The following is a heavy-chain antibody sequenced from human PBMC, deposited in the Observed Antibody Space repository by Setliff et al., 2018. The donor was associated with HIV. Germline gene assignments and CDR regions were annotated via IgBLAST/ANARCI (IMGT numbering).Heavy chain of an antibody. Sequence: SETLFLTCTVSGGSMNSDSYSWTWLRQPAGKGPELIGHIYVGGSVIYNPSLASRVTISMVPSKNQFSLDLSSVTAAGTAKYYCARAKTIGVSAVFFDPWGQGRPVTVSS. J-gene: IGHJ5*02. V-gene: IGHV4-61*09. CDR3: ARAKTIGVSAVFFDP. CDR1: GGSMNSDSYS. D-gene: IGHD3-3*01. CDR2: IYVGGSV.